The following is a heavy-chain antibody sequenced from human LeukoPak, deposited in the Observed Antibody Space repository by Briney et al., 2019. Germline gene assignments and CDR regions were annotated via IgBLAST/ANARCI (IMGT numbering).Heavy chain of an antibody. CDR1: GFTVSSNY. V-gene: IGHV3-53*01. CDR2: IHSNGNT. CDR3: ARGGYDILTGYYSYWYFDL. D-gene: IGHD3-9*01. Sequence: GGSLRLSCAASGFTVSSNYMSWVRQAPGKGLEWVSVIHSNGNTYYADSVKGRFTISRDNSKNTLYLQMNSLRAEDTAVYYCARGGYDILTGYYSYWYFDLWGRGTLVTVSS. J-gene: IGHJ2*01.